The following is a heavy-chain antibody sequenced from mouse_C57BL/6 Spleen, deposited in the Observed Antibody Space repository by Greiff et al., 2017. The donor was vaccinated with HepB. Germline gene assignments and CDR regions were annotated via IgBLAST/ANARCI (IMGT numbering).Heavy chain of an antibody. CDR1: GYTFTSYW. CDR2: IDPNSGGT. D-gene: IGHD1-1*01. J-gene: IGHJ2*01. Sequence: QVQLQQPGAELVKPGASVKLSCKASGYTFTSYWMHWVKQRPGRGLEWIGRIDPNSGGTKYNEKFKSKATLTAVTSASTAYMELSSLTNEDSAVYYCTRFTTPYFDYWGQGTTLTVSS. V-gene: IGHV1-62-3*01. CDR3: TRFTTPYFDY.